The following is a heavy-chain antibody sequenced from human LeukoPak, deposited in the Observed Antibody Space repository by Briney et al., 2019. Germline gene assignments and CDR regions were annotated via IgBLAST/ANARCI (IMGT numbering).Heavy chain of an antibody. CDR3: ARGIENLGRLWYDSSEKEVNLFDY. D-gene: IGHD3-22*01. V-gene: IGHV3-21*01. CDR2: ISSSSSYI. J-gene: IGHJ4*02. CDR1: GITFSSYA. Sequence: GGSLRLSCAASGITFSSYAMTWVRQAPGKGLEWVSSISSSSSYIYYADSVKGRFTISRDNAKNSLYLQMNSLRAEDTAVYYCARGIENLGRLWYDSSEKEVNLFDYWGQGTLVTVSS.